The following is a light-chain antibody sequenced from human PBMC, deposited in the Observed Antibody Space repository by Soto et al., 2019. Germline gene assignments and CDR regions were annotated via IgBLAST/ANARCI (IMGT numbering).Light chain of an antibody. V-gene: IGKV3-20*01. Sequence: MVLTQSPGTLSLSPGERATLSCRASQSVSSSYLAWYQQKPGQAPRLLIYNTSSRATGIPDRFSGSGSGTDFTLTISRLELEDFAVYYCQQYGSSLLTFGGGTKVDI. CDR2: NTS. J-gene: IGKJ4*01. CDR3: QQYGSSLLT. CDR1: QSVSSSY.